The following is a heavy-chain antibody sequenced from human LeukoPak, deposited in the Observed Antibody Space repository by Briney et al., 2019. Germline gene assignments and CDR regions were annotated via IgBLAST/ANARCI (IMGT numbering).Heavy chain of an antibody. D-gene: IGHD3-10*01. CDR2: IYYSGST. CDR3: ARDLSHSGSDAFDI. J-gene: IGHJ3*02. CDR1: GGSISSSSYY. V-gene: IGHV4-61*01. Sequence: PSETLSLTCTVSGGSISSSSYYWGWIRQPPGKGLEWIGYIYYSGSTNYNPSLKSRVTISVDTSKNQFSLKLSSVTAAGTAVYYCARDLSHSGSDAFDIWGQGTMVTVSS.